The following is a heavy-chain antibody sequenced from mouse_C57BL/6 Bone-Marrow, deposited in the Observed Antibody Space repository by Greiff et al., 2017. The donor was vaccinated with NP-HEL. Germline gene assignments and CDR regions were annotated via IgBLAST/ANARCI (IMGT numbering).Heavy chain of an antibody. CDR3: TTDGYWFAY. D-gene: IGHD2-3*01. Sequence: EVKLQESGAELVRPGASVKLSCTASGFNIKDDYMHWVKQRPEQGLEWIGWIDPENGDTEYASKFQGKATITADTSSNTAYLQLSSLTSEDTAVYYCTTDGYWFAYWGQGTLVTVSA. V-gene: IGHV14-4*01. CDR1: GFNIKDDY. CDR2: IDPENGDT. J-gene: IGHJ3*01.